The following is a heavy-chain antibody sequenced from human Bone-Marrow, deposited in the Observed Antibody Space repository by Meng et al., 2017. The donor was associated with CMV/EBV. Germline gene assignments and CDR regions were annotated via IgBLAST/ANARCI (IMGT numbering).Heavy chain of an antibody. CDR2: IWYDGSNK. D-gene: IGHD6-6*01. CDR1: GFTFSSYG. J-gene: IGHJ6*02. Sequence: GESLKISCAASGFTFSSYGMHWVRQAPGKGLEWVAVIWYDGSNKYYADSVKGRFTISRDNSKNTLYLQMNSLRAEDTAVYYCAKDSYSSSSGFVLYYYGMDVWGQGTTVTVSS. CDR3: AKDSYSSSSGFVLYYYGMDV. V-gene: IGHV3-33*06.